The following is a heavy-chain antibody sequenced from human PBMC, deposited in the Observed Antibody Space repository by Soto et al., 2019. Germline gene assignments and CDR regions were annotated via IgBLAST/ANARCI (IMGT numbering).Heavy chain of an antibody. J-gene: IGHJ3*02. Sequence: QVQLVESGGGVVQPGRSLRLSCAASGFTFSSYGMHWVRQAPGKGLEWVAVISYDGSNKYYADSVKGRFTISRDNSKNTLYLQMNSLRAEDTAVYYCAKLVATDKNAFDIWGQGTMVTVSS. V-gene: IGHV3-30*18. CDR3: AKLVATDKNAFDI. D-gene: IGHD5-12*01. CDR2: ISYDGSNK. CDR1: GFTFSSYG.